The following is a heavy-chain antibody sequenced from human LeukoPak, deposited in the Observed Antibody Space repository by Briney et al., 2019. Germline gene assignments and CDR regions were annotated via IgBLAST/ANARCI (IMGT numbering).Heavy chain of an antibody. CDR3: AMPGIRGVLPYYFDY. CDR1: GFTFSSYA. CDR2: ISGSGGST. D-gene: IGHD3-10*01. V-gene: IGHV3-23*01. Sequence: GGSLRLSCAASGFTFSSYAISWVRQAPGKGLEWVSAISGSGGSTYYADSVKGRFTISRDNSKNTLYLQMNSLRAEDTAVYYCAMPGIRGVLPYYFDYWGQGTLVTVSS. J-gene: IGHJ4*02.